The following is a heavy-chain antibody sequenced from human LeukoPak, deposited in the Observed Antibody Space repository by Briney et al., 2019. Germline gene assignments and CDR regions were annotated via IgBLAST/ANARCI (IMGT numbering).Heavy chain of an antibody. CDR3: ARDLDYGDVYYYYGMDD. D-gene: IGHD4-17*01. CDR1: GGTFSSCT. CDR2: IIPILGIA. V-gene: IGHV1-69*04. J-gene: IGHJ6*04. Sequence: SVKVSCKASGGTFSSCTISWVRQAPGQGLEWMGRIIPILGIANYAQKFQGRVTITADKSTSTAYMELSSLRSEDTAVYYCARDLDYGDVYYYYGMDDWGKETTVTVSS.